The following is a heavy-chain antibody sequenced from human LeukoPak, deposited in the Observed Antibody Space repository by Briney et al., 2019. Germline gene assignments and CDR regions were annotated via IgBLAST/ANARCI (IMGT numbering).Heavy chain of an antibody. CDR1: GYTFTGYY. D-gene: IGHD2-2*01. J-gene: IGHJ4*02. V-gene: IGHV1-2*02. CDR3: ARAPSPGLGYCSGTSCYPDS. Sequence: ASVKVSCKASGYTFTGYYMHWVRQAPGQGLEWMGWINPNNGGTNYAQKFQGRVIMTRDTSISTAYMEVSSLRSDDTAVYYCARAPSPGLGYCSGTSCYPDSWGQGTLVTVSS. CDR2: INPNNGGT.